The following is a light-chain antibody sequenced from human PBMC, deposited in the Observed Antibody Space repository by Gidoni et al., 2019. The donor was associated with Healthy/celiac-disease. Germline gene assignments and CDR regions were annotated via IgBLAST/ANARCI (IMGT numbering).Light chain of an antibody. V-gene: IGKV2-28*01. CDR1: QSLLHSNGYNY. Sequence: DIVMTESPPSRPTTPGVPASISCRSSQSLLHSNGYNYLDWYLQKPGQSPQLLIYLGSNRASEFPDRFSGSGSGTDFTLKISRVEAEDVGVYSCMQALQPPSLTFGGGTKVEIK. J-gene: IGKJ4*01. CDR3: MQALQPPSLT. CDR2: LGS.